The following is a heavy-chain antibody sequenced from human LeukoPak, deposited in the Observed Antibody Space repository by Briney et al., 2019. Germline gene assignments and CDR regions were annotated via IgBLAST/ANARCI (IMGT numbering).Heavy chain of an antibody. V-gene: IGHV4-34*01. CDR1: GGSFSGYY. CDR3: ARGPLVVVVAARWFDP. J-gene: IGHJ5*02. CDR2: INHSGST. Sequence: PSETLSLTCAVYGGSFSGYYWSWIRQPPGKGLEWIGEINHSGSTNYNPSLKSRVTISVDTSKSQFSLKLSSVTAADTAVYYCARGPLVVVVAARWFDPWGQGTLVTVSS. D-gene: IGHD2-15*01.